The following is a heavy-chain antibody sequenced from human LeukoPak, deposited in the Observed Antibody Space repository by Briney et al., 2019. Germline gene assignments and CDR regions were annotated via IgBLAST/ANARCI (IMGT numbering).Heavy chain of an antibody. V-gene: IGHV5-51*01. CDR2: IYPEESDT. CDR3: ARIYCQVESTC. D-gene: IGHD2-15*01. J-gene: IGHJ4*02. Sequence: GESLKISCKASGYTFSSYWTGWVRQMPGKGLGWMGVIYPEESDTRYSPSFQGQVTISADTSISTAYLQWSSLKASDTAMYYCARIYCQVESTCWGQGTLVTVSS. CDR1: GYTFSSYW.